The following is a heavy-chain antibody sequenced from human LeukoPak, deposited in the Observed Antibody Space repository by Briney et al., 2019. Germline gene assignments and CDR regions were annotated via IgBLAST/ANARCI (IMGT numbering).Heavy chain of an antibody. Sequence: GASVTVSCKASGGTFSSYAISWVRQAPGQGLEWMGRIIPILGIANYAQIFRGRVTITADKSTSTAYMELSRLTSEDTAVYYCARSVSYYYDSSGSTYGSWGQGTLVTVSS. CDR3: ARSVSYYYDSSGSTYGS. CDR2: IIPILGIA. D-gene: IGHD3-22*01. V-gene: IGHV1-69*04. J-gene: IGHJ5*02. CDR1: GGTFSSYA.